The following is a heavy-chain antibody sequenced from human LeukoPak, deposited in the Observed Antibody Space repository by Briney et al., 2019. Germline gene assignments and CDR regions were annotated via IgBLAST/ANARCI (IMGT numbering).Heavy chain of an antibody. J-gene: IGHJ3*02. CDR1: GYTFSGYY. Sequence: ASVKVSCKASGYTFSGYYMHWVRQAPGQGLEWMGWINPNSGGTNYAQKFQGRVTITADESTRTAYMELSSLRSEDTAVYHCAKSTSTTVAPRDSFDIWGQGTMVTVSS. V-gene: IGHV1-2*02. CDR2: INPNSGGT. CDR3: AKSTSTTVAPRDSFDI. D-gene: IGHD4-23*01.